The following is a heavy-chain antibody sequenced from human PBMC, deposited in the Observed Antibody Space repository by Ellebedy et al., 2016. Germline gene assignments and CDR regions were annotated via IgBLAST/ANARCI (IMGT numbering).Heavy chain of an antibody. J-gene: IGHJ6*03. V-gene: IGHV1-69*13. Sequence: SVKVSXKALGGTFSSYGISWVRQAPGQGLEWMGGIILISGTTNYAQKFQGRVTITAVESTSTVYMELRSLRSEDTAVYYCARALYSYGYGNYLYMDVWGEGTTVTIFS. CDR2: IILISGTT. CDR3: ARALYSYGYGNYLYMDV. D-gene: IGHD5-18*01. CDR1: GGTFSSYG.